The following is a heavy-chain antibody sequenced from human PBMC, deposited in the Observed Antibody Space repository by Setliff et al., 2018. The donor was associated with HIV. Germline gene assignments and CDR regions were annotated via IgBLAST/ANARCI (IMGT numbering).Heavy chain of an antibody. J-gene: IGHJ4*02. Sequence: ASVKVSCKPSGYSFTNHYMHWVRQAPGQGLEWMGVINPTGGSTRNTQKFQGRVAMTRDTSTSTVYMELSSLRSEDTAVYYCARDRETVSISGVAVPYFDYWGQGTQVTVSS. CDR2: INPTGGST. CDR3: ARDRETVSISGVAVPYFDY. CDR1: GYSFTNHY. D-gene: IGHD3-3*01. V-gene: IGHV1-46*01.